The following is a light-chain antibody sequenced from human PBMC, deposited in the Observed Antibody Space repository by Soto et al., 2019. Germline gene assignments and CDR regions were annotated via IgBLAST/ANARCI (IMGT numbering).Light chain of an antibody. CDR1: SSDVGGYNY. Sequence: QSALTQPASVSGSPGQSITISCTGTSSDVGGYNYVSWYQQHPGKAPKLMIYEVSNRPSGVSNCFSGSKSGNTASLTISGRHAEDEADYYFSSYTSSSNLVFGTGTQLTVL. CDR3: SSYTSSSNLV. J-gene: IGLJ1*01. V-gene: IGLV2-14*01. CDR2: EVS.